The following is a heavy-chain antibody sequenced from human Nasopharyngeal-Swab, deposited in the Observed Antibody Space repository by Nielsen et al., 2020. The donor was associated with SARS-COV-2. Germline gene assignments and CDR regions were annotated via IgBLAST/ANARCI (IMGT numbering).Heavy chain of an antibody. CDR1: GFTFSDYY. Sequence: GESLKISCAASGFTFSDYYMSWIRQAPGKGLEWVSYISSSGSTIYYADSVKGRFTISRDNAKNSLYPQMNSLRAEDTAVYYCARGAHYYDSSGYSPRYWGQGTLVTVSS. V-gene: IGHV3-11*04. J-gene: IGHJ4*02. D-gene: IGHD3-22*01. CDR2: ISSSGSTI. CDR3: ARGAHYYDSSGYSPRY.